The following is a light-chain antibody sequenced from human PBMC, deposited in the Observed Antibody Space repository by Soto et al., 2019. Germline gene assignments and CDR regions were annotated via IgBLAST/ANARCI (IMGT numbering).Light chain of an antibody. J-gene: IGLJ1*01. CDR2: EVS. V-gene: IGLV2-14*01. Sequence: QAVVTQPASVSGSPGQSITISCTGTSGDVGGYSYVSWYQHHPDKAPKLIIYEVSNRPSGVSNRFSGSTSGSTASLTISGLQAEDEADYYCSSYTSSSTYVFGTGTKVTVL. CDR3: SSYTSSSTYV. CDR1: SGDVGGYSY.